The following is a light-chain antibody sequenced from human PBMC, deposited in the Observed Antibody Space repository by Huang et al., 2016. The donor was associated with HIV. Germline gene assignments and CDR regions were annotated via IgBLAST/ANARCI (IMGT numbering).Light chain of an antibody. CDR3: QQYNNWPSGT. Sequence: EIVMTQSPATLSVSPGERATLSCRASQSVSSNLAWYQQQPGQAPRLLIQGASTRATGIPAGFSGSGSGTEFTLTISSLQSEDFAVYYCQQYNNWPSGTFGQGTKVEIK. CDR2: GAS. V-gene: IGKV3-15*01. J-gene: IGKJ1*01. CDR1: QSVSSN.